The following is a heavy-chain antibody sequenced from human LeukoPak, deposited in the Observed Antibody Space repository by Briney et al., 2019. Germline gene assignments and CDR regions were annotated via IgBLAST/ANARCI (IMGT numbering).Heavy chain of an antibody. V-gene: IGHV3-30*18. D-gene: IGHD4-17*01. CDR3: AKDRRVDYGDQLFGHLDL. J-gene: IGHJ2*01. Sequence: GGSLRLSCAASGFTFSSYGMHWVRQAPGKGLEWVSPISYDGSDKYYADSVKGRSTISRDNCNNTLYLQMNSLRAEDTAVYYCAKDRRVDYGDQLFGHLDLWGRGTLVTVFS. CDR2: ISYDGSDK. CDR1: GFTFSSYG.